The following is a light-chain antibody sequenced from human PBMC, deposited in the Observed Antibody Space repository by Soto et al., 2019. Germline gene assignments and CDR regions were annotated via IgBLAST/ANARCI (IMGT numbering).Light chain of an antibody. CDR2: EVS. CDR1: SSDVGGYNF. J-gene: IGLJ2*01. CDR3: SSYAGSNIVV. V-gene: IGLV2-8*01. Sequence: QSALTQPPSASGSPGQSVTISCTGTSSDVGGYNFVSWYQQHPGKAPKLMIYEVSERPSGVPDRFSGSKSGNTASLTVSGRQAEDEADYYCSSYAGSNIVVFGGGTKRTVL.